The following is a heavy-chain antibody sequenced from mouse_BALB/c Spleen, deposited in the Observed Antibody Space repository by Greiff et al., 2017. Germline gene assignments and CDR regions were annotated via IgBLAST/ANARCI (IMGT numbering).Heavy chain of an antibody. CDR1: GYAFTNYL. Sequence: QVQLQQSGAELVRPGTSVKVSCKASGYAFTNYLIEWVKQRPGQGLEWIGVINPGSGGTYYNEKFKGKATLTADKSSSTAYMQLSSLTSDVSAVYFCARTDGYYDYWGQGTTLTVSS. D-gene: IGHD2-3*01. V-gene: IGHV1-54*01. CDR2: INPGSGGT. J-gene: IGHJ2*01. CDR3: ARTDGYYDY.